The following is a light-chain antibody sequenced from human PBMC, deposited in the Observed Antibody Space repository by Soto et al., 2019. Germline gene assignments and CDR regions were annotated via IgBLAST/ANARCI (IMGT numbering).Light chain of an antibody. Sequence: DIQLTQSPSFLSASVGDRVTITCRASQGISSYLAWYQQKPGKAPKLLIYAASTLQSGVPSRFNGSGSGTEFTRTISSRQPEDFATYYWQQLNSYPPPFGGGTKVEIK. CDR3: QQLNSYPPP. CDR1: QGISSY. J-gene: IGKJ4*01. CDR2: AAS. V-gene: IGKV1-9*01.